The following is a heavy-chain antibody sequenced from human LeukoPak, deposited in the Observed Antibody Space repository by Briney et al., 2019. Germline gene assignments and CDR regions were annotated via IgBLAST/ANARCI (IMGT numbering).Heavy chain of an antibody. CDR1: GFTFSIYS. Sequence: GGSLRLSCAASGFTFSIYSMNWVRQAPGKGPEWVSYISTASGTIYYADSVKGRFTISRDNAKNSLSLQMNSLRAADTAVYYCARGGYGDYHFDSWGQGTQVTVSS. V-gene: IGHV3-48*01. J-gene: IGHJ4*02. D-gene: IGHD4-17*01. CDR3: ARGGYGDYHFDS. CDR2: ISTASGTI.